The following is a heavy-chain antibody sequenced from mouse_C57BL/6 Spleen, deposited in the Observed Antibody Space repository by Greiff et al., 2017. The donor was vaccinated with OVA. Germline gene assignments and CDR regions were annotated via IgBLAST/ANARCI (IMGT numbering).Heavy chain of an antibody. CDR2: INPYNGDT. CDR1: GYSFTGYF. CDR3: ARDYGSRGGYYAMDY. Sequence: VQLKQSGPELVKPGDSVKISCKASGYSFTGYFMNWVMQSHGKSLEWIGRINPYNGDTFYNQKFKGKATLTVDKSSSTAHMALRSLTSEDSAVYYCARDYGSRGGYYAMDYWGQGTSVTVSS. D-gene: IGHD1-1*01. V-gene: IGHV1-20*01. J-gene: IGHJ4*01.